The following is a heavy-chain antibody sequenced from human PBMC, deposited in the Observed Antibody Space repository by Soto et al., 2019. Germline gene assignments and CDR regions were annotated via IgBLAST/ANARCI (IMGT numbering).Heavy chain of an antibody. CDR3: AKAEEYCLES. D-gene: IGHD2-21*02. Sequence: QVQLQESGPGLVKPSGTLSLTCVVSGASISNSHWLSWVRQPQGEGLEWIGEIYHSGSTNYNPSLGSRVTISVDKSKNQISMRLNSVTAADTAVYYCAKAEEYCLESWGPGTLVTVSS. CDR1: GASISNSHW. J-gene: IGHJ4*02. V-gene: IGHV4-4*02. CDR2: IYHSGST.